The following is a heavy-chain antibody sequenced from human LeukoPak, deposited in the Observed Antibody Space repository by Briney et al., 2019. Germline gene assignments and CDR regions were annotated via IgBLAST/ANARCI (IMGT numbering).Heavy chain of an antibody. CDR1: GGSFSGYY. J-gene: IGHJ5*02. CDR3: ARGVIVVVIKRPNWFDP. V-gene: IGHV4-34*01. Sequence: SETLSLTCAVYGGSFSGYYWSWIRQPPGKGLEWIGEINHSGSTNYNPSLKSRVTISVDTSKNQFSLKLSSVTAAHTAVYYCARGVIVVVIKRPNWFDPWGQGTLVTVSS. D-gene: IGHD3-22*01. CDR2: INHSGST.